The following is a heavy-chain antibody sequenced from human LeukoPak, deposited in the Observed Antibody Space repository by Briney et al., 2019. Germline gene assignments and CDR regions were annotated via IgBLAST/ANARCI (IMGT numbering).Heavy chain of an antibody. Sequence: GSLWLSCAASGFTFSSYAMTWVRQAPGKGLEWVSVISGSGGRTYYSDSVKGRFTISRDNSKNTLYLQMSSLRAEDTAVYYCAKDRGGGNLDFDYWGQGTLVTVSS. D-gene: IGHD2-15*01. CDR3: AKDRGGGNLDFDY. J-gene: IGHJ4*02. CDR2: ISGSGGRT. CDR1: GFTFSSYA. V-gene: IGHV3-23*01.